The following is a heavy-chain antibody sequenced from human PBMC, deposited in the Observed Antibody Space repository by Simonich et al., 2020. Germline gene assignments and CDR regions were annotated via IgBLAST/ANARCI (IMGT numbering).Heavy chain of an antibody. CDR2: VKSKDYGGKT. CDR3: TRVKEEVTAIRFDY. V-gene: IGHV3-49*04. J-gene: IGHJ4*02. Sequence: EVQLVEFGGGLVQPGRSLRLSFTASGFTFGDSVRNWVRQAPGKGLEWLGFVKSKDYGGKTEYAASVKGRFTISRDNSKSIAYMQMNSLKTEDTAVYYCTRVKEEVTAIRFDYWGQGTLVTVSS. CDR1: GFTFGDSV. D-gene: IGHD2-21*02.